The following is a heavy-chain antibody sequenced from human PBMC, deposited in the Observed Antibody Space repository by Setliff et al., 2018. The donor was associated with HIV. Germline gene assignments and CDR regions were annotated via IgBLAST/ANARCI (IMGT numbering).Heavy chain of an antibody. D-gene: IGHD3-16*02. Sequence: PSETLSLTCTVSDSGTYYWSWIRQPAGKGLEWIGRVSSRGDTNYNPSLKSRVTISVDTSKNQFSLKLRSVTAADTAVYYCARRSNVWGSYRFDYWGQGTLVTVSS. CDR2: VSSRGDT. CDR1: DSGTYY. J-gene: IGHJ4*02. V-gene: IGHV4-61*02. CDR3: ARRSNVWGSYRFDY.